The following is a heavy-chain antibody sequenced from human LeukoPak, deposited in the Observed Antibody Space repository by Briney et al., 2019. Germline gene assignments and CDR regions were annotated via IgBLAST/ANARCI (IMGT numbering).Heavy chain of an antibody. J-gene: IGHJ4*02. CDR3: AREPLVGASSDY. CDR2: INQHGSDG. V-gene: IGHV3-7*01. CDR1: GFTFSDYW. Sequence: PGGSLRLSCAASGFTFSDYWMSWVRQTPGKGLEWVANINQHGSDGYSVDSVRDRFTISRDNAKNSLYLQMNSLRVEDTAVYYCAREPLVGASSDYWGPGTLVTVSS. D-gene: IGHD1-26*01.